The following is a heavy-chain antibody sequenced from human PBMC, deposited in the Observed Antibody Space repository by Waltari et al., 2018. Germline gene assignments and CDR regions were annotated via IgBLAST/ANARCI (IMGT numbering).Heavy chain of an antibody. J-gene: IGHJ4*02. CDR1: GGSISSHY. CDR2: IYYSGST. Sequence: QVQLQESGPGLVEPSETLSLTCTVSGGSISSHYWSWIRQPPGKGLEWIGYIYYSGSTNYNPYLKSRVTISVDTSKNQFSLKLSSVTAADTAVYYCARAMYYYGSGPLDYWGQGTLVTVSS. V-gene: IGHV4-59*11. D-gene: IGHD3-10*01. CDR3: ARAMYYYGSGPLDY.